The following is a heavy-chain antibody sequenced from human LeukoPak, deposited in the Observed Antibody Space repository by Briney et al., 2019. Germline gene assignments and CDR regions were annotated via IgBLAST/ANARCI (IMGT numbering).Heavy chain of an antibody. Sequence: GSSVKVSCKASGGTFSSYAISWVRQAPGQGLEWMGGIIPIFGTANYAQKFQGRVTITADKSTSTAYMELSSLRSGDTAVYYCATSYYDILTGYRPLAYWGQGTLVTVSS. CDR3: ATSYYDILTGYRPLAY. D-gene: IGHD3-9*01. CDR1: GGTFSSYA. V-gene: IGHV1-69*06. J-gene: IGHJ4*02. CDR2: IIPIFGTA.